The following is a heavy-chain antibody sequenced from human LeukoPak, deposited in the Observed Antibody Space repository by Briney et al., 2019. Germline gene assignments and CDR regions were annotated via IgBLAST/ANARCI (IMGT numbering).Heavy chain of an antibody. CDR3: ARGAGSSSWYVRRYFDY. CDR2: INHSGST. Sequence: PSETLSLTCAVYGGSFSGYYWSWIRQPPGKGLEWIGEINHSGSTNYNPSLKSRVTISVDTSKNQFSLKLSSVTAADTAVYYCARGAGSSSWYVRRYFDYWGQGTPVTVSS. D-gene: IGHD6-13*01. V-gene: IGHV4-34*01. CDR1: GGSFSGYY. J-gene: IGHJ4*02.